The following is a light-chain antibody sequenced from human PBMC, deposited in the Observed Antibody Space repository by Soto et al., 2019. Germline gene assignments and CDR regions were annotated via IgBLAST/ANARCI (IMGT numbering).Light chain of an antibody. CDR2: DNN. V-gene: IGLV1-51*01. CDR3: GSWDSSLTYV. CDR1: SSNIWNNF. Sequence: QSVLTQPPSVSAAPGQKVTISCSGSSSNIWNNFVTWYQQLPGTAPKLLIYDNNKRPSGIPDRFSGSQSGTSATLGITGLQTGDEAVYYCGSWDSSLTYVFGTGTQLTVL. J-gene: IGLJ1*01.